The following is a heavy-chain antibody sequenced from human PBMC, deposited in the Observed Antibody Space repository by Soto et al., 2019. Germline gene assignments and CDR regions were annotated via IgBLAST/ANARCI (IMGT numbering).Heavy chain of an antibody. D-gene: IGHD3-22*01. CDR3: AKDLLVSSNYYDSSGYYYGAFDI. Sequence: QVQLVESGGGVVQPGRSLRLSCAASGFTFSSYGMHWVRQAPGKGLEWVAVISYDGSNKYYADSVKGRITISRDNSKNTLYLQMNSLRAEDTAVYYCAKDLLVSSNYYDSSGYYYGAFDIWGQGTMVTVSS. V-gene: IGHV3-30*18. CDR2: ISYDGSNK. J-gene: IGHJ3*02. CDR1: GFTFSSYG.